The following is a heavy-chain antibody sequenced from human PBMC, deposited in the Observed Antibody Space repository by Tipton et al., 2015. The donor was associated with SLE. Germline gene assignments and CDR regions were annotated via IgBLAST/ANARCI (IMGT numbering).Heavy chain of an antibody. Sequence: LRLSCTVSGGSISSYYWSWIRQPPGKGLEWIGYIYYSGSTNYNPSLKSRVTISVDTSKNQFSLKLSSVTAADTAVCYCARDSHGWYFDLWGRGTLVTVSS. CDR1: GGSISSYY. V-gene: IGHV4-59*01. CDR2: IYYSGST. CDR3: ARDSHGWYFDL. J-gene: IGHJ2*01.